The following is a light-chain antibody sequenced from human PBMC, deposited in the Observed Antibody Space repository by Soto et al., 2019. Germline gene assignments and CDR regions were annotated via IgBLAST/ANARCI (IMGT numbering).Light chain of an antibody. Sequence: QSALTQPASVSGSPGQSITISCTGTSGDIGRYNYVSWYQQHPGKAPKVMIYEVSKRPSGVSNRFSGSKSGNTASLTISGLQAEDEAEYYCNSYTGSTTWVFGGGTKVTVL. V-gene: IGLV2-14*01. CDR3: NSYTGSTTWV. CDR2: EVS. CDR1: SGDIGRYNY. J-gene: IGLJ3*02.